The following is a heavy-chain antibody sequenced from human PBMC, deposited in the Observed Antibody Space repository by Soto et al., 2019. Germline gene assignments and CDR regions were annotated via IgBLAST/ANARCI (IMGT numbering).Heavy chain of an antibody. J-gene: IGHJ4*02. CDR3: ATAEVDY. CDR1: GFTFGDYW. Sequence: GGSLRLSCAASGFTFGDYWMHWVRQPPGKGPEWVSRMTGDGRTTQYADSVKGRFTASRDNAKSTLYLQMNSLRPEDTAVYYCATAEVDYWGPGTLVTVSS. V-gene: IGHV3-74*03. CDR2: MTGDGRTT.